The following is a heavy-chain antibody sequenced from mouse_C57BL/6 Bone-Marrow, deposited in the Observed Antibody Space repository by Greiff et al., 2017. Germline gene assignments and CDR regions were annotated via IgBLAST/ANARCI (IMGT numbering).Heavy chain of an antibody. D-gene: IGHD1-1*01. V-gene: IGHV1-64*01. CDR3: ARRPDYYGSSYGFAY. CDR1: GYTFTSYW. Sequence: VQLQQPGAELVKPGASVKLSCKASGYTFTSYWMHWVKQRPGQGLEWIGMIHPNSGSTNYNEKFKSKATLTVDKSSSTAYMQLSSLPSEDSAVYYCARRPDYYGSSYGFAYWGQGTLVTGSA. J-gene: IGHJ3*01. CDR2: IHPNSGST.